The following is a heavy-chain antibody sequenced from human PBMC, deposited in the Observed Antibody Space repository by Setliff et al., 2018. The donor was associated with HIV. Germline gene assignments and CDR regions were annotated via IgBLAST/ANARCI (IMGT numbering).Heavy chain of an antibody. D-gene: IGHD1-26*01. V-gene: IGHV4-34*01. Sequence: PSKTLSLPCGLYGGPLSGYCWTWIRQSPEKGLEWIGEINDSGDTKYNPSLMSRLSMSVEKSKNEFSLKVTSLTAADTAVYFCTRGPARRYPGSTVYGLWGQGTPVTVSS. CDR2: INDSGDT. J-gene: IGHJ1*01. CDR1: GGPLSGYC. CDR3: TRGPARRYPGSTVYGL.